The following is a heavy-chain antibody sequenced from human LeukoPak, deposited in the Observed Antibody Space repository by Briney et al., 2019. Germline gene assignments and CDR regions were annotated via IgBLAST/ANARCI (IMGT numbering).Heavy chain of an antibody. CDR3: ARDRGRIVGATRYYFDY. J-gene: IGHJ4*02. Sequence: ASVKVSCKASGYTFTGYYMHWVRQAPGQGLEWMGWINPNSGGTNYAQKFQGRVTMTRDTSISTAYMELSRLRSDDTAVYYCARDRGRIVGATRYYFDYWAREPWSPSPQ. CDR2: INPNSGGT. CDR1: GYTFTGYY. D-gene: IGHD1-26*01. V-gene: IGHV1-2*02.